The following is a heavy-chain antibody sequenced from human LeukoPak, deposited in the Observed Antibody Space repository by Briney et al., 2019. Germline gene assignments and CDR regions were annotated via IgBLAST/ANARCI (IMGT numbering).Heavy chain of an antibody. J-gene: IGHJ6*02. Sequence: SETLSLTCTVSGGSISSSSYYWGWIRQPPGKGLEWIGSIYYSGSTYYNPSLKSRVTISVDTSKNQFSLKLSSVTAADTAVYYCANNNRHYYGMDVWGQGTTVTVSS. D-gene: IGHD1-14*01. CDR2: IYYSGST. CDR1: GGSISSSSYY. CDR3: ANNNRHYYGMDV. V-gene: IGHV4-39*07.